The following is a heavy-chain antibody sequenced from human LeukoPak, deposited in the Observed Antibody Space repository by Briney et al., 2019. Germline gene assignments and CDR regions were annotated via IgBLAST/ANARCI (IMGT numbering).Heavy chain of an antibody. D-gene: IGHD6-19*01. V-gene: IGHV1-46*01. CDR2: INPSGGST. J-gene: IGHJ4*02. Sequence: ASVKVSCKASGYTFTSYYMHWVRQAPGQGLEWMGIINPSGGSTSYAQKFQGRVTMTRDTSTSTVYMELSSLRSEDTAVYYCARARRLLPGIAVVDGDYWGQGTLVTVSS. CDR3: ARARRLLPGIAVVDGDY. CDR1: GYTFTSYY.